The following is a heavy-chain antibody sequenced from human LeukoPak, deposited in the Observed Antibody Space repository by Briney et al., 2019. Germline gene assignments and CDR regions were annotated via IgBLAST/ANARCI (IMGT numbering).Heavy chain of an antibody. Sequence: GGSLRLSCTASGLTFSSHNMNWVRQAPGKGLEWVSSISSSSSYIYYADSVKGRFTISRDNAENSLYLQMNSLRAEDTAVYYCAGLYSSGWYRPWGQGTLVTVSS. CDR3: AGLYSSGWYRP. CDR2: ISSSSSYI. J-gene: IGHJ5*02. V-gene: IGHV3-21*01. CDR1: GLTFSSHN. D-gene: IGHD6-19*01.